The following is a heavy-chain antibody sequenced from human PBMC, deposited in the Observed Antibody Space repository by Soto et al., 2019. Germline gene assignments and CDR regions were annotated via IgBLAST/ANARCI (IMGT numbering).Heavy chain of an antibody. CDR1: GFAVSNNY. Sequence: GGSLRLSCVASGFAVSNNYMNWVRQAPGKGLEWVSVVYSGGTTYYADSVRGRFTVSRDDSKNTLYLQMNSLRAEDTAVFYCAKEPKIQLWLHYFDYWGQGTLVTVSS. J-gene: IGHJ4*02. CDR3: AKEPKIQLWLHYFDY. V-gene: IGHV3-53*05. CDR2: VYSGGTT. D-gene: IGHD5-18*01.